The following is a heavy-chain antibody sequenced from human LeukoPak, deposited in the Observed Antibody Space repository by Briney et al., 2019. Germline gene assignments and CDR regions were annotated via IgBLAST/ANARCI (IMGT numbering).Heavy chain of an antibody. CDR3: ARRHGSGSDYRGVDY. J-gene: IGHJ4*02. CDR2: INPNSGDT. D-gene: IGHD3-10*01. Sequence: ASVKVSCKASGYTFTGHNLHWVRQAPGQGLEWMGWINPNSGDTNYAQKFQGRVTMTRDTPISTAYMELSTLRSDDTAVFYCARRHGSGSDYRGVDYWGQGTLVTVSS. V-gene: IGHV1-2*02. CDR1: GYTFTGHN.